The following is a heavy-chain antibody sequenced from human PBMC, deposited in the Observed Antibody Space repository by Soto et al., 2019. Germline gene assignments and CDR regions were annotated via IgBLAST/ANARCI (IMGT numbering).Heavy chain of an antibody. CDR2: IIPIFGTA. D-gene: IGHD4-17*01. V-gene: IGHV1-69*01. Sequence: QVQLVQSGAEVKKPGSSVKVSCKASGGTFSSYAISWVRQAPDQGLRWWGGIIPIFGTANYAQKFQGRVTITADESTSTAYMELSSLRSEDTAVYYCARTMTTVTTLYNWFDPWGQGTLVTVSS. CDR3: ARTMTTVTTLYNWFDP. CDR1: GGTFSSYA. J-gene: IGHJ5*02.